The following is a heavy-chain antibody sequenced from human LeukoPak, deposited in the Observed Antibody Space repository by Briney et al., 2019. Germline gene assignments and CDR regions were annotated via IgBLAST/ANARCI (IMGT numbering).Heavy chain of an antibody. D-gene: IGHD1-26*01. Sequence: SQTLSLTCAISGDSVSSNSAAWNWIRQSPSRGLEWLGRTYYRSKWYNDYAVSVKSRITINPDTPKNQFSLQLNSVTPEDTAVYYCARDLWMPSGSPSGWFDPWGQGTLVTVSS. CDR3: ARDLWMPSGSPSGWFDP. CDR1: GDSVSSNSAA. J-gene: IGHJ5*02. V-gene: IGHV6-1*01. CDR2: TYYRSKWYN.